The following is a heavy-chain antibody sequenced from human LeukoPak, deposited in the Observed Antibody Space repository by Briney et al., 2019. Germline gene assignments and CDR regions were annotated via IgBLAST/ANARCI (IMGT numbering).Heavy chain of an antibody. CDR3: ARGDFGETNTALDV. CDR1: GYTFTDYD. V-gene: IGHV1-8*03. D-gene: IGHD4-17*01. CDR2: INPNSATT. Sequence: GASVKVSCKPSGYTFTDYDVHWVRQAPGQGLEWMGWINPNSATTNYAQRLQGRVTFTRDTSLSIAYMELSSLTSEDAAVYFCARGDFGETNTALDVWGQGTLVAVSS. J-gene: IGHJ3*01.